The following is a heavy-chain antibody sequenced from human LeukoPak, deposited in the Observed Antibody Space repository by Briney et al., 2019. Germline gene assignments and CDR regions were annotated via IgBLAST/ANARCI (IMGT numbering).Heavy chain of an antibody. Sequence: SETLSLTCTVSGGSISSYYWSWIRQPPGKGLEWIGYIYYSGGTNYNPSLKSRVTISVDTSKNQFSLKLSSVSAADTAVYYCARVDCSSTSCYPLDWGQGTLVTVSS. CDR3: ARVDCSSTSCYPLD. D-gene: IGHD2-2*01. J-gene: IGHJ4*02. V-gene: IGHV4-59*01. CDR1: GGSISSYY. CDR2: IYYSGGT.